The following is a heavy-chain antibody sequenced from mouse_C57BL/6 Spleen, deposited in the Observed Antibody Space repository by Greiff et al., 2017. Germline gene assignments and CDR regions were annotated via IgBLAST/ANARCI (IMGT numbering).Heavy chain of an antibody. CDR1: GFTFSSYA. CDR2: ISDGGSYT. CDR3: ARDATTVVDY. J-gene: IGHJ2*01. Sequence: EVHLVESGGGLVKPGGSLKLSCAASGFTFSSYAMSWVRQTSEKRLEWVATISDGGSYTYYPDNVKGRFTISRDNAKNNLYLQMSHLKSEDTAMYYCARDATTVVDYWGQGTTLTVSS. V-gene: IGHV5-4*01. D-gene: IGHD1-1*01.